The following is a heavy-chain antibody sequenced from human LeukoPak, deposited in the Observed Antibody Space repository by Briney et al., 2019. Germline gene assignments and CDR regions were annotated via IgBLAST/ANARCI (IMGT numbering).Heavy chain of an antibody. J-gene: IGHJ4*02. CDR3: AVPKRGYSSSWFDY. CDR2: ISYDGSNK. Sequence: GGSLRLSCVASGFTFSSYGMHWVRQAPGKGLEWVAVISYDGSNKYYADSVEGRFTISRDNSKNTLYLQMNSLRAEDTAVYYCAVPKRGYSSSWFDYWGQGTLVTVSS. CDR1: GFTFSSYG. V-gene: IGHV3-30*03. D-gene: IGHD6-13*01.